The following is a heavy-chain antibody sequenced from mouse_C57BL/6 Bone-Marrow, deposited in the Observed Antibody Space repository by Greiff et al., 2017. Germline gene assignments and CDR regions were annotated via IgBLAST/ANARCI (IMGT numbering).Heavy chain of an antibody. J-gene: IGHJ2*01. CDR1: GYTFTDYY. CDR3: ARGDYSNYEYYFDY. CDR2: INPYNGGT. V-gene: IGHV1-19*01. D-gene: IGHD2-5*01. Sequence: EVQLQQSGPVLVKPGASVKMSCKASGYTFTDYYMNWVKQSHGKSLEWIGVINPYNGGTSYNQKFKGKATLTVDKSSSTAYMELNSLTSEDSAVYYCARGDYSNYEYYFDYWGQGTTLTVSS.